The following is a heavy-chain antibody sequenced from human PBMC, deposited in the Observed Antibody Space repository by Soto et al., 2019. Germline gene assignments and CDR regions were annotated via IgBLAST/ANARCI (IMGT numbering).Heavy chain of an antibody. CDR3: ASPSRFGESPTGSLDV. Sequence: ASVKVSCKASGYTFTSYGISWVRQAPGQGLEWMGWISAYNGNTNYAQKLQGRVTMTTDTSTSTAYMELRSLRSDDTAVYYCASPSRFGESPTGSLDVWGQGTTVTVSS. V-gene: IGHV1-18*01. J-gene: IGHJ6*02. CDR1: GYTFTSYG. D-gene: IGHD3-10*01. CDR2: ISAYNGNT.